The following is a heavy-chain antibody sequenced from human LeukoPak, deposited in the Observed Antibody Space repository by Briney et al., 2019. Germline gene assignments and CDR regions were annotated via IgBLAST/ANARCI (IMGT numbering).Heavy chain of an antibody. V-gene: IGHV3-30*18. CDR1: AFTSKNYG. Sequence: PGRSLRLSCVASAFTSKNYGMHSVRQAPGKGLEWVAVISYDGSDKYYADSVQDRFTISRDNSKKTLYLQMNSLRVEDTAVYYCTKGVLGGTQSVSAGLDSWGQGTLVTVSS. D-gene: IGHD3-16*01. CDR2: ISYDGSDK. CDR3: TKGVLGGTQSVSAGLDS. J-gene: IGHJ4*02.